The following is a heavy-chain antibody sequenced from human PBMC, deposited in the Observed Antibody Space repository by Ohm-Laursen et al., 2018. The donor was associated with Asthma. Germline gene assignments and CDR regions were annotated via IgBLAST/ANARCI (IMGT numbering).Heavy chain of an antibody. CDR1: GGSISSGGYY. CDR3: ASGHDDSSGLGGMDV. Sequence: SETLSLTCIVSGGSISSGGYYWSWIRQHPGKGLEWIGYIYYSGSTYYNPSLKSRVTISVDTSKNQFSLKLSSVTAADTAVYYCASGHDDSSGLGGMDVWGQGTTVTVSS. J-gene: IGHJ6*02. V-gene: IGHV4-31*03. CDR2: IYYSGST. D-gene: IGHD3-22*01.